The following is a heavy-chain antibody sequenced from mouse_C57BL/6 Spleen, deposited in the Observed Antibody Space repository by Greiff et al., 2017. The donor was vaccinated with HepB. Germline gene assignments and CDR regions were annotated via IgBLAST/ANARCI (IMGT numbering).Heavy chain of an antibody. CDR1: GYTFTSYW. Sequence: VQLQQPGAELVKPGASVKMSCKASGYTFTSYWITWVKQRPGQGLEWIGDIYPGSGSTNYNEKFKSKATLTVDTSSSTAYMQLSSLTSEDSAVYYCARWDDDYLYYFDYWGQGTTLTVSS. CDR3: ARWDDDYLYYFDY. J-gene: IGHJ2*01. V-gene: IGHV1-55*01. CDR2: IYPGSGST. D-gene: IGHD2-4*01.